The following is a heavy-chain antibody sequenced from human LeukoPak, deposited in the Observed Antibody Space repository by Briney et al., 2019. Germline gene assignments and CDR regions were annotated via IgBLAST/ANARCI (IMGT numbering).Heavy chain of an antibody. J-gene: IGHJ4*02. CDR3: ARSEGYSGSWSYD. CDR1: GGTFSSYA. Sequence: SVTVSCKASGGTFSSYAISWVRQAPGQGLEWMGGIIPFFGTANYAQKFQGRVTLTADKSTSTAYMELSSLGSEDTSVYSCARSEGYSGSWSYDWGRGTLVTVSS. CDR2: IIPFFGTA. V-gene: IGHV1-69*06. D-gene: IGHD6-13*01.